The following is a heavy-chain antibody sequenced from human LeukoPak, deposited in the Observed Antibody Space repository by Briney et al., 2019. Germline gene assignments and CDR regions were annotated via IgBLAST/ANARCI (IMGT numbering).Heavy chain of an antibody. CDR3: ARADCGGDCYPGEVNWFDP. D-gene: IGHD2-21*02. CDR2: IYHSGST. V-gene: IGHV4-4*02. CDR1: GGSISSSNW. J-gene: IGHJ5*02. Sequence: SETLSLTCAVSGGSISSSNWWSWVRQPPGKGLEWIGEIYHSGSTNYNPSLKSRVTISVDKSKNQFSLKLSSVTAADTAVYYCARADCGGDCYPGEVNWFDPWGQGTLVTVSS.